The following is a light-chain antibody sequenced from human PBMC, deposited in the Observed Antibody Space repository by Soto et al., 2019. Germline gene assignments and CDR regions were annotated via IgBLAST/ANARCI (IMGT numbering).Light chain of an antibody. Sequence: QSVLNQPPSASGTPGQRVTISCSGTSSNIGSNTVNWYQQLPGTAPKHLIFSNIQRPSGVPDRFSGSKSGTSASLDISGLQPEDEADYYCAAWDDSLIWVFGGGTKLTVL. V-gene: IGLV1-44*01. J-gene: IGLJ3*02. CDR3: AAWDDSLIWV. CDR1: SSNIGSNT. CDR2: SNI.